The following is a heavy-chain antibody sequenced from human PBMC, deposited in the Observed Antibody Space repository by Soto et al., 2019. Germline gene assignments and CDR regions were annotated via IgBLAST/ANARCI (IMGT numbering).Heavy chain of an antibody. D-gene: IGHD3-22*01. V-gene: IGHV1-18*01. CDR3: TRAHDTGDIDY. CDR2: ISAYNGDT. J-gene: IGHJ4*02. Sequence: GASVKVSCKASGYIFTNYGISWVRQAPGQGLEWMGWISAYNGDTNYAQKLHGRVTMTTDTSTSTAYMEVRSLGSDDTAVYYCTRAHDTGDIDYWGQGTLVTVSS. CDR1: GYIFTNYG.